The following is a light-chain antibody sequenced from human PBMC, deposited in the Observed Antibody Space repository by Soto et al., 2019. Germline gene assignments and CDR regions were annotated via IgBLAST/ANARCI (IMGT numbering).Light chain of an antibody. J-gene: IGKJ4*01. CDR1: QSITRS. CDR3: QQSYSTPRT. Sequence: DIQMTQSPSSLSASVGDRVTITCRASQSITRSLNWYQQKPGKAPKFLISAASSLQTGVPSRFSGSGSGTDVTLTISGLQAEDFATDYCQQSYSTPRTFGGGTKVEIK. V-gene: IGKV1-39*01. CDR2: AAS.